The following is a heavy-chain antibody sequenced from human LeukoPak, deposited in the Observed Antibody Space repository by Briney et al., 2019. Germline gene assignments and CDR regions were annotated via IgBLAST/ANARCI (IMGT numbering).Heavy chain of an antibody. CDR2: ISGSGGST. Sequence: LTGGSLRLSCAASGFTFSSYAMSWVRQAPGKGLEWVSAISGSGGSTYYADSVKGRFTISRDNSKNTLYLQMNSLRAEDTAVYYCAKAGGIVVAKYYFDYWGQGTLVTVSS. J-gene: IGHJ4*02. CDR1: GFTFSSYA. V-gene: IGHV3-23*01. D-gene: IGHD3-22*01. CDR3: AKAGGIVVAKYYFDY.